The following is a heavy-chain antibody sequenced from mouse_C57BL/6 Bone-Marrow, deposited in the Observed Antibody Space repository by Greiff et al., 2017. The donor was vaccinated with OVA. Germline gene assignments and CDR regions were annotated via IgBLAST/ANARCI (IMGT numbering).Heavy chain of an antibody. J-gene: IGHJ4*01. CDR2: IYPRSGNT. Sequence: VQLQQSGAELARPGASVKLSCKASGYTFTSYGISWVKQRTGQGLEWIGEIYPRSGNTYYNEKFKGKATLTADKSSSTAYMELRSLTSEDSAVYFCARVYGNYVHYYAMDYWGQGTSVTVSS. CDR1: GYTFTSYG. D-gene: IGHD2-1*01. CDR3: ARVYGNYVHYYAMDY. V-gene: IGHV1-81*01.